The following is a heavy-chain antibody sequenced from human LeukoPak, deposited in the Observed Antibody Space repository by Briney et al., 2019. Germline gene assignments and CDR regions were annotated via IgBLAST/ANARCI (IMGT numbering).Heavy chain of an antibody. CDR1: EYTFTGYY. J-gene: IGHJ4*02. CDR3: ARDITGTTPN. D-gene: IGHD1-7*01. V-gene: IGHV1-2*06. CDR2: INPNSGGT. Sequence: ASVKVSCKASEYTFTGYYMHWVRQAPGQGLEWVGRINPNSGGTNYAQKFQGRVTMTRDTSISTAYMELSRLRSDDTAVYYCARDITGTTPNWGQGTLVTVSS.